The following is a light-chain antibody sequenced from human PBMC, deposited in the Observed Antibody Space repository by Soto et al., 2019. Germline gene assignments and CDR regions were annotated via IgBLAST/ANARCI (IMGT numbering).Light chain of an antibody. CDR2: EVT. V-gene: IGLV2-14*01. CDR3: SSSTSSTTLSVV. CDR1: SSDVGGYNY. Sequence: QYALTQPASVSGSPGQSITISCTGTSSDVGGYNYVSWYQQHPGKAPKLMIYEVTNRPSGVSNRFSGSKSGNTASLTISGLQAEDEDDYYCSSSTSSTTLSVVFGGGTKLTVL. J-gene: IGLJ2*01.